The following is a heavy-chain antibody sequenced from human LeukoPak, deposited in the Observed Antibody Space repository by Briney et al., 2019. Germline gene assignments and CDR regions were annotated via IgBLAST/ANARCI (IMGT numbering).Heavy chain of an antibody. Sequence: ASVKVSCKASGYTFTDYYVHWVRQAPGQGLEWLGWVNPNTGGTNYEQKFQGRVTMTRDTSISTAYMELSSLKSDDTAIYYCARGDCRGDNCYYGLDYWGQGTLVTVSS. CDR2: VNPNTGGT. D-gene: IGHD2-15*01. V-gene: IGHV1-2*02. J-gene: IGHJ4*02. CDR3: ARGDCRGDNCYYGLDY. CDR1: GYTFTDYY.